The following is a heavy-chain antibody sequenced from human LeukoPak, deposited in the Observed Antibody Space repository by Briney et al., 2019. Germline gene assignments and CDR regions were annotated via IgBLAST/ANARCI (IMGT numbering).Heavy chain of an antibody. J-gene: IGHJ3*02. Sequence: ASVKVSCKASGYTFTGHYMQWVRQAPGQGLEWMGWIIPNSGGTNFAQKFQGRVTMTRDTSISTAYMELSSLRSDDTAVYYCARSWYYLESGGYYYEALDIWGQGTMVTVSS. V-gene: IGHV1-2*02. CDR2: IIPNSGGT. CDR1: GYTFTGHY. CDR3: ARSWYYLESGGYYYEALDI. D-gene: IGHD3-22*01.